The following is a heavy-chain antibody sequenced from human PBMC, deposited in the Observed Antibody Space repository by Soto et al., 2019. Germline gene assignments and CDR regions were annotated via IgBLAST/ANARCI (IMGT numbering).Heavy chain of an antibody. CDR3: ARDRPNYYDSFKWFDP. J-gene: IGHJ5*02. V-gene: IGHV1-18*01. Sequence: QVQLVQSGAEVKKPGASVKVSCKASGYTFTSYGISWVRQAPGQGLEWMGWISAYNGNTNYAQKLQGRVTMTTDTSTSTAYMELRSLISDDTAVYYCARDRPNYYDSFKWFDPWGQGTLVTVSS. CDR2: ISAYNGNT. D-gene: IGHD3-22*01. CDR1: GYTFTSYG.